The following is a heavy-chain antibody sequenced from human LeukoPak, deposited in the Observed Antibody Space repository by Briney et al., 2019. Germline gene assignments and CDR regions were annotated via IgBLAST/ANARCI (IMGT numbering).Heavy chain of an antibody. D-gene: IGHD6-13*01. J-gene: IGHJ5*02. V-gene: IGHV4-39*07. CDR1: GGSISSSSYY. CDR3: ARDPAAGWFDP. CDR2: INHSGST. Sequence: SETLSLTCTVSGGSISSSSYYWGWIRQPPGKGLEWIGEINHSGSTNYNPSLKSRVTISVDTSKNQFSLKLSSVTAADTAVYYCARDPAAGWFDPWGQGTLVTVSS.